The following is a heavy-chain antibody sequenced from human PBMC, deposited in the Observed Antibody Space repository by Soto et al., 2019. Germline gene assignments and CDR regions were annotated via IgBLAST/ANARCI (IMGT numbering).Heavy chain of an antibody. Sequence: EVQLLESGGGLVQPGGSLRLSCAASGFTFSSYWMHWVRQVPGKGLLWVSRIDEYGSTINYADSVKGRFTISRDNARNTLYLEMNRLRAEDTALYYCTRDIGGKGAYWGPGTLVTVSS. J-gene: IGHJ4*02. CDR1: GFTFSSYW. D-gene: IGHD3-10*01. CDR2: IDEYGSTI. CDR3: TRDIGGKGAY. V-gene: IGHV3-74*01.